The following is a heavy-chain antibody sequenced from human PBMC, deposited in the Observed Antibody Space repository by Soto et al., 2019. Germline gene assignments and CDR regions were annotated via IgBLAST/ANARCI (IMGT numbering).Heavy chain of an antibody. Sequence: GGSLRLSCAASGFSFSRNGMHWVRQAPGKGLEWVAIIWFDGSNEYYADSVKGRFTISRDNSKNTLYLQMNSLRAEDTAVYFCARDEMQINGGPRGYFFEDWGQGTLVTVSS. CDR3: ARDEMQINGGPRGYFFED. CDR2: IWFDGSNE. D-gene: IGHD2-15*01. J-gene: IGHJ4*01. V-gene: IGHV3-33*01. CDR1: GFSFSRNG.